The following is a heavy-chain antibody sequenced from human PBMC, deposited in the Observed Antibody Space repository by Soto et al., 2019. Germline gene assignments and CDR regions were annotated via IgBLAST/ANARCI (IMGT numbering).Heavy chain of an antibody. CDR2: MSHDGSST. CDR3: ARPGSRYDILSGLYFLYYHAMDV. CDR1: GFLFNTYS. Sequence: QVQLVDSGGGVVQPGRSLRLSCTTSGFLFNTYSMHWVRQAPGKGLEWVAVMSHDGSSTYYADSVKGRFTISRDNSKNTPYLQMNSLTTEDTAVYYCARPGSRYDILSGLYFLYYHAMDVWGQGTTVTVSS. J-gene: IGHJ6*02. V-gene: IGHV3-30-3*01. D-gene: IGHD3-9*01.